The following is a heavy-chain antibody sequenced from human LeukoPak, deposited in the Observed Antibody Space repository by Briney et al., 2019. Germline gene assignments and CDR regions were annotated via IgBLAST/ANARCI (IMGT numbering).Heavy chain of an antibody. D-gene: IGHD4-23*01. Sequence: PGGSLRLSCAASGFTFSDYSMNWVRQAPGKGLEWVSAISGSGGSTYYADSVKGRFTISRDNTKSSLYLQMNSLRAEDTAVYYCPRGDYGGNSDYFQHWGQGTLVTVSS. CDR3: PRGDYGGNSDYFQH. CDR1: GFTFSDYS. CDR2: ISGSGGST. V-gene: IGHV3-21*04. J-gene: IGHJ1*01.